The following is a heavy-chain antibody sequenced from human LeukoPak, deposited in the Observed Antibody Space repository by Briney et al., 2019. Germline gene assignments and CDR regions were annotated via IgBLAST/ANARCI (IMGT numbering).Heavy chain of an antibody. D-gene: IGHD1-26*01. J-gene: IGHJ4*02. CDR3: ARGSGDY. V-gene: IGHV3-53*01. CDR2: IYSGGST. Sequence: QPGGSLRLSCAASGFTFSSYAMSWVRQAPGKGLEWVSVIYSGGSTYYADSVKGRFTISRDNSKNTLYLQMNSLRAEDTAVYYCARGSGDYWGQGTLVTVSS. CDR1: GFTFSSYA.